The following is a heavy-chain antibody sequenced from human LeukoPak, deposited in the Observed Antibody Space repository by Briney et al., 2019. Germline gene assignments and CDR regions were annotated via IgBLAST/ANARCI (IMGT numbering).Heavy chain of an antibody. CDR1: GGTFSSYA. CDR3: ARDSAEILWFGDG. CDR2: IIPIFGTA. D-gene: IGHD3-10*01. V-gene: IGHV1-69*13. J-gene: IGHJ4*02. Sequence: VASVKVSCKASGGTFSSYAISWVRQAPGQGLEWMGGIIPIFGTANYAQKFQGRVTITADESTSTAYMELSSLRSEDTAVYYCARDSAEILWFGDGWGQGTLVTVSS.